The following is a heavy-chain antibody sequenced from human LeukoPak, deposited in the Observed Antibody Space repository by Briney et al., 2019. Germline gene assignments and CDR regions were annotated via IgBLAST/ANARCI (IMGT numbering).Heavy chain of an antibody. CDR3: AKDSGRRFLEWLLQDY. J-gene: IGHJ4*02. CDR2: IRYDGSNK. CDR1: GFTFSDYY. Sequence: PGGSLRLSCAASGFTFSDYYMSWIRQAPGKGLEWVAFIRYDGSNKYYADSVKGRFTISRDNSKNTLYLQMNSLRAEDTAVYYCAKDSGRRFLEWLLQDYWGQGTLVTVSS. V-gene: IGHV3-30*02. D-gene: IGHD3-3*01.